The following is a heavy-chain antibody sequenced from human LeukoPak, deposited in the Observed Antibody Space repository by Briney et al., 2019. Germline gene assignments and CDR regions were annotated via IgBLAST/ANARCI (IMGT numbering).Heavy chain of an antibody. CDR3: ARGRGLGVVSPYFDY. Sequence: GGSLRLSCVVSGFSVSNNYIIWVRQAPGNGLERVSVIYGDGRTSHSASVRGRFTISRDNSKSVVSLQMNNLRAEDTAVYYCARGRGLGVVSPYFDYWGQGTLVTVSS. J-gene: IGHJ4*02. CDR1: GFSVSNNY. CDR2: IYGDGRT. D-gene: IGHD3-3*01. V-gene: IGHV3-53*01.